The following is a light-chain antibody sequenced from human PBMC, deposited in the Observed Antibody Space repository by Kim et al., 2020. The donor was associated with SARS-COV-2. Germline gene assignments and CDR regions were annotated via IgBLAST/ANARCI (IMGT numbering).Light chain of an antibody. J-gene: IGLJ2*01. Sequence: SSELTQDPAVSVALGQTVRITCQGDSLRTYYTTWFQQKPGQAPIVVFYGKNNRPSGIPDRFSGSSSGNTASLTITATQAGDEADYYCNSRDNNDNVLFGGYTQLTGL. CDR3: NSRDNNDNVL. CDR2: GKN. V-gene: IGLV3-19*01. CDR1: SLRTYY.